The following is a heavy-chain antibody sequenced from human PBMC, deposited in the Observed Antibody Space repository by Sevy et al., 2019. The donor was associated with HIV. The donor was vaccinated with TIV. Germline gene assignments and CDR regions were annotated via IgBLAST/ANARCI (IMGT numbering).Heavy chain of an antibody. V-gene: IGHV3-33*01. D-gene: IGHD1-1*01. CDR3: VRATPDEDGTTLDS. J-gene: IGHJ4*02. Sequence: GGSLRLSCAASGFIFSNFGINWVRQAPGKGLEWVAIIWHDGTKKHYLESVKGRFTISRDNSKNTVYLQMNSLRVEDSGTYYCVRATPDEDGTTLDSWGLGTLVTVSS. CDR2: IWHDGTKK. CDR1: GFIFSNFG.